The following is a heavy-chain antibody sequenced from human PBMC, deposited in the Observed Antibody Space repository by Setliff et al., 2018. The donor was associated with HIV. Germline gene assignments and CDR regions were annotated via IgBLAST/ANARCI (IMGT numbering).Heavy chain of an antibody. CDR2: IWYDGSNK. CDR3: AKTPSSGWYSLYLDY. D-gene: IGHD6-19*01. Sequence: PGGSLGLSCAASGFTFSSYGMHWVRQAPGKGLEWVAVIWYDGSNKYYADSVKGRFTISGDNSKNTLYLQMNSLRAEDTAVYYCAKTPSSGWYSLYLDYWGQGTLVTVSS. J-gene: IGHJ4*02. V-gene: IGHV3-33*06. CDR1: GFTFSSYG.